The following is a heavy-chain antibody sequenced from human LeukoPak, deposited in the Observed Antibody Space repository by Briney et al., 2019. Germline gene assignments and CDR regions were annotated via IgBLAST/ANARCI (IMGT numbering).Heavy chain of an antibody. V-gene: IGHV3-66*01. D-gene: IGHD2-15*01. CDR1: GFTVSSNY. CDR3: ARDTPDGARDAFDI. J-gene: IGHJ3*02. CDR2: IYSGGST. Sequence: GGSLRLSCAASGFTVSSNYMSWVRQAPGKGLEWVSVIYSGGSTYYADSVKGRFTISRDNSKNTLYLQMNSPRAEDTAVYYCARDTPDGARDAFDIWGQGTMVTVSS.